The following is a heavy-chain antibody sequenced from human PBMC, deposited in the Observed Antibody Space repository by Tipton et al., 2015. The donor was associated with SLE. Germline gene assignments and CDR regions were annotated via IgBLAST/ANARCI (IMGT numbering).Heavy chain of an antibody. Sequence: SLRLSCAASGFIFSDYYMSWIRQAPGKGPEWVSYISTSGSLTKYADSVKGRFTISRDNAKNSLYLQMNSLRAEDTAVYYCARDLSGWPIDYWGQGTLVTVSS. CDR1: GFIFSDYY. V-gene: IGHV3-11*04. CDR2: ISTSGSLT. J-gene: IGHJ4*02. CDR3: ARDLSGWPIDY. D-gene: IGHD6-19*01.